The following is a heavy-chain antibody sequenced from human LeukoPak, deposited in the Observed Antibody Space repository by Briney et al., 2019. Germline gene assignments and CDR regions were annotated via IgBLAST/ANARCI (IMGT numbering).Heavy chain of an antibody. CDR2: IKQDGSET. CDR3: VSFYETY. J-gene: IGHJ4*02. CDR1: GFTFSSYW. D-gene: IGHD2-2*01. Sequence: GGSLRLSCAASGFTFSSYWMSWVRQAPGKGLEWVANIKQDGSETNYVDSVKGRFTISKDNAKNTVYLQMNNLRAEDTAVYYCVSFYETYWGRGTLVTVSS. V-gene: IGHV3-7*01.